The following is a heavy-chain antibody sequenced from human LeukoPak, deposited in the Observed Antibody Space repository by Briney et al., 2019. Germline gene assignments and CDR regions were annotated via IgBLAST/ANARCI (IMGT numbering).Heavy chain of an antibody. CDR2: ISGSGGST. CDR3: AKDIVVVTSGSNAFDI. D-gene: IGHD2-21*02. V-gene: IGHV3-23*01. Sequence: TGGSLRLSCAASGVSLSGYALHWVRQAPGKGLEWVSSISGSGGSTYYADSVKGRLTISRDNSKNTLYLQMNSLRAEDTAVYYCAKDIVVVTSGSNAFDIWGQGTMVTVSS. CDR1: GVSLSGYA. J-gene: IGHJ3*02.